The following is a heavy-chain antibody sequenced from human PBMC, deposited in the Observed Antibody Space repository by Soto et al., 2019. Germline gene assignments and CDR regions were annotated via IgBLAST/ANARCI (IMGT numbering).Heavy chain of an antibody. CDR1: GFTLSNYA. CDR3: AKTNPSRAHTSCWNDCFDP. V-gene: IGHV3-23*01. CDR2: VSGHSRSI. Sequence: DVQLLESGGGLVQPGGSLRLTCAASGFTLSNYAMSWVRQAPGKGLEWVSVVSGHSRSIYYADSVRGRFTISRDNSKNTLYLQMNSLRVEDTSVYPCAKTNPSRAHTSCWNDCFDPWGQGTLVTVSS. J-gene: IGHJ5*02. D-gene: IGHD6-19*01.